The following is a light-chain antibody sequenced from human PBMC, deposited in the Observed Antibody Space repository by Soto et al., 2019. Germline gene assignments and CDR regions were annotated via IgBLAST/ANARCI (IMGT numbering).Light chain of an antibody. CDR2: WAS. CDR1: QSALDTSNNRDA. J-gene: IGKJ2*01. Sequence: DIVMTQSPDSLAVSLGERATINCKSSQSALDTSNNRDALVWYQQIPGQPPKLLIYWASIRHSRVPDRFSGSGSGTDFPLTITSLQAEDVALYYCQQYHSTPYTFGQGTKLEIK. V-gene: IGKV4-1*01. CDR3: QQYHSTPYT.